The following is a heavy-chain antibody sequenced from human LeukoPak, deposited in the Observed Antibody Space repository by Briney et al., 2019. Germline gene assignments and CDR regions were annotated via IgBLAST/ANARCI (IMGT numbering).Heavy chain of an antibody. Sequence: NPSETLSLTCTVSGGSISSYYWSWIRQPPGKGLEWIGYIYYSGSTNYNPSLKSRVTISVDTSKNQFSLKLSSVTAADTAVYYCARVGDYNWFDPWGQGTLVTVSS. D-gene: IGHD3-10*01. V-gene: IGHV4-59*12. CDR2: IYYSGST. CDR1: GGSISSYY. CDR3: ARVGDYNWFDP. J-gene: IGHJ5*02.